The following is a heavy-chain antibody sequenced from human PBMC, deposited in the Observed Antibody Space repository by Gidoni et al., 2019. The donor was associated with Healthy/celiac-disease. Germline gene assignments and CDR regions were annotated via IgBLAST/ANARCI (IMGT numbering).Heavy chain of an antibody. Sequence: QVQLVQSGAEVKKPGSSVKVSCKASGGTFSSYTISWVRQAPGQGLEWMGRIIPILGIANYAQKFQGRVTITADKSTSTAYMELSSLRSEDTAVYYCARGPVDGDYRYYYYGMDVWGQGTTVTVSS. D-gene: IGHD4-17*01. CDR3: ARGPVDGDYRYYYYGMDV. V-gene: IGHV1-69*02. CDR2: IIPILGIA. CDR1: GGTFSSYT. J-gene: IGHJ6*02.